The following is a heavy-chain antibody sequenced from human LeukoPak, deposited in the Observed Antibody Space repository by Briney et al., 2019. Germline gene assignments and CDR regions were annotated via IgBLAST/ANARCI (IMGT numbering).Heavy chain of an antibody. D-gene: IGHD3-10*01. CDR3: ARDPSPSYYGSGSYPLAVADY. CDR2: ISSSSSTI. J-gene: IGHJ4*02. V-gene: IGHV3-48*04. CDR1: GFTFGSYS. Sequence: GSLRLSCAASGFTFGSYSMNWVRQAPGKGLEWVSYISSSSSTIYYADSVKGRFTISRDNAKNSLYLQMNSLRAEDTAVYYCARDPSPSYYGSGSYPLAVADYWGQGTLVTVSS.